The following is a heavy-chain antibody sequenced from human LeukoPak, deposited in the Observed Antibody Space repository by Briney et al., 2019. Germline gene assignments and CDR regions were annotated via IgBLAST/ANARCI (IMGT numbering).Heavy chain of an antibody. CDR2: IYYSGST. V-gene: IGHV4-59*08. J-gene: IGHJ4*02. D-gene: IGHD3-22*01. CDR3: ARRWNDSSGYFYVDY. CDR1: GGSISSYY. Sequence: SETLSLTCTVSGGSISSYYWSWIRQPPGKGLEWIRYIYYSGSTNYNPSLKSRVTISVDTSKNQFSLKLSSVTAADTAVYYCARRWNDSSGYFYVDYWGQGTLVTVSS.